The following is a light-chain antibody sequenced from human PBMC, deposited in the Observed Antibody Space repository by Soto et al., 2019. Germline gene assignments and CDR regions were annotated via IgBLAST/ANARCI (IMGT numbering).Light chain of an antibody. CDR2: DAS. V-gene: IGKV3-20*01. CDR3: QQYGSSPRT. CDR1: QSVSSGY. J-gene: IGKJ1*01. Sequence: EIVMTQSPATLSVSPGEGATLSCRASQSVSSGYLAWYQQKPGQAPRLLIYDASSRATGIPDRFSGSGSGTDFTLTISRLEPEDFAVYYCQQYGSSPRTFGQGTKVDIK.